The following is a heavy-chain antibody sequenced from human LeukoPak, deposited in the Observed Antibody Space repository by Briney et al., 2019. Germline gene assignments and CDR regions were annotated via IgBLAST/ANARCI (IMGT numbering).Heavy chain of an antibody. D-gene: IGHD3-22*01. CDR1: GFTFSSYA. CDR2: ISDDGSNK. V-gene: IGHV3-30*04. CDR3: ARRERGYDSSGYVDY. Sequence: GGSLRLSCAASGFTFSSYAMHWVRQAPGKGLEWVAVISDDGSNKYYADSVKGRFTISRDNSKNTLYLQMNSLRAEDTAVYYCARRERGYDSSGYVDYWGQGTLVTVSS. J-gene: IGHJ4*02.